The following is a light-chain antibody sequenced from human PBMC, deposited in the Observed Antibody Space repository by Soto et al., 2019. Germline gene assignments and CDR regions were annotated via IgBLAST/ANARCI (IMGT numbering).Light chain of an antibody. CDR2: TNN. J-gene: IGLJ3*02. Sequence: QSALTQPPSASGTPGQRVTISCSGASSNIGSNAVNWYQQIPGTAPQLLIYTNNQRPSGVPDRFSGSKSGTSASLAITGLQSEDEADYHCAAWDDSLNALVFGGGTKLTVL. V-gene: IGLV1-44*01. CDR1: SSNIGSNA. CDR3: AAWDDSLNALV.